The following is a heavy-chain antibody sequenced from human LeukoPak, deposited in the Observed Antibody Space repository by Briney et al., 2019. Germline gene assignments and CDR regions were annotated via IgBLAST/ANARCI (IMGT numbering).Heavy chain of an antibody. V-gene: IGHV3-23*01. CDR2: ISGSGGST. J-gene: IGHJ6*02. CDR1: GFTFSSYA. Sequence: PGASLRLSCAASGFTFSSYAMSWVRQAPGRGLEGVSGISGSGGSTYYADSVKGRFTISRDNSKNTLYLQMNGLRAEGTAVYYFAKDRGYCSSTSCYYYYYGMDVWGQGTTVTVSS. CDR3: AKDRGYCSSTSCYYYYYGMDV. D-gene: IGHD2-2*01.